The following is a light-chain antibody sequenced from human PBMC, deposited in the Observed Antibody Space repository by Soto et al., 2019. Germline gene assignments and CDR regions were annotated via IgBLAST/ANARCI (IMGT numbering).Light chain of an antibody. CDR3: SSYAGSVTHYV. CDR1: SSDVGNYNL. J-gene: IGLJ1*01. CDR2: EVT. V-gene: IGLV2-23*02. Sequence: QSVLTQPASVSGSPGQSITISCTGTSSDVGNYNLVSWYQQHPDKAPKLMIYEVTKRPSGVSNRFSGSKSGNTASLTISGLQAEDEADYYRSSYAGSVTHYVFGAGTKVTVL.